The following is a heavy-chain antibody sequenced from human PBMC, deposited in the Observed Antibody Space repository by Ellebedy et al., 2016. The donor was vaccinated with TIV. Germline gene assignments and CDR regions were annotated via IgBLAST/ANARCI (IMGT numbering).Heavy chain of an antibody. V-gene: IGHV3-7*01. CDR1: GFSFRNYW. D-gene: IGHD4-17*01. CDR3: ARRGSYGDYAVQVNNWFDR. J-gene: IGHJ5*02. CDR2: IYQDGSDK. Sequence: PGGSLRLSCEASGFSFRNYWMGWVRQAPGKGLEWVANIYQDGSDKYYVDSVKGRFTISRANAKNSLYLQLTSLRVEDTAVYYCARRGSYGDYAVQVNNWFDRWGQGTLVTV.